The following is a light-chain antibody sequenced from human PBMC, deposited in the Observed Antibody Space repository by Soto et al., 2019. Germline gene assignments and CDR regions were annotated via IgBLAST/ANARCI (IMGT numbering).Light chain of an antibody. Sequence: QSVLTQPPSASGTPGQRVTISCSGSSSNIGSNYVYWYQQLPGTAPKLLIYRNNQRPSGVPDRFYGSKSGTSASLAISGLRSEDEADYYCAAWDDSLSGDVFGTGTKVTVL. CDR3: AAWDDSLSGDV. J-gene: IGLJ1*01. CDR2: RNN. V-gene: IGLV1-47*01. CDR1: SSNIGSNY.